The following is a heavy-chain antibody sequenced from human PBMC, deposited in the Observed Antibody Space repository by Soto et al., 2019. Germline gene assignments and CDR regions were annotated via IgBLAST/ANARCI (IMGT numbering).Heavy chain of an antibody. CDR3: ARDEYSSSSFNWFDP. CDR2: IYYSGST. J-gene: IGHJ5*02. CDR1: GGSISSYY. V-gene: IGHV4-59*01. Sequence: SETLSLTCTVSGGSISSYYWSWIRQPPGKGLEWIGYIYYSGSTNYNPSLKSRVTISVDTSKNQFSLKLSSVTAADTAVYYCARDEYSSSSFNWFDPWGQGTLVTAPQ. D-gene: IGHD6-6*01.